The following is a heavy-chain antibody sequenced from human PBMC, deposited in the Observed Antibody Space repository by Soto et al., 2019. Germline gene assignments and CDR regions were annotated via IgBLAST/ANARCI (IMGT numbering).Heavy chain of an antibody. CDR1: GFTFSSYS. CDR3: ARVKPFDFWSGFKYYFDY. J-gene: IGHJ4*02. V-gene: IGHV3-21*01. CDR2: ISSSSSYI. Sequence: GGSLRLSCAASGFTFSSYSMNWVRQAPGKGLEWVSAISSSSSYIYYADSVNGRFTISRDNAKNSLYLQMNSLRAEDTAVYYCARVKPFDFWSGFKYYFDYWGQGTLVTVSS. D-gene: IGHD3-3*01.